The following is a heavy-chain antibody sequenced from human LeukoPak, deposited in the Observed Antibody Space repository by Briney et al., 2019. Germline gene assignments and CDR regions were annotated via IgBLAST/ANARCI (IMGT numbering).Heavy chain of an antibody. Sequence: PGGSLRLSCEGSGFTFRTYWMTWVRQAPGKGLEWVANIKQDGSEKYYVDSVKGRFTISRDNAQNSLYLQMNSLRAEDTAVYYCERPRDSGWSKTWDYWGQGTLVTVSS. CDR3: ERPRDSGWSKTWDY. CDR2: IKQDGSEK. D-gene: IGHD6-13*01. J-gene: IGHJ4*02. CDR1: GFTFRTYW. V-gene: IGHV3-7*03.